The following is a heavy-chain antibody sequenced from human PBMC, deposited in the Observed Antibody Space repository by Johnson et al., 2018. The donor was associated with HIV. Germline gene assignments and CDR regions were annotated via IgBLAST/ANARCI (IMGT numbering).Heavy chain of an antibody. D-gene: IGHD3-10*01. J-gene: IGHJ3*01. CDR2: ISYDGSNK. Sequence: VQLVESGGGLVQPRGSLRLSCAASGFIFRDYYMSWIRQAPGKGLEWVAVISYDGSNKYYADSVKGRFTISRDNSKTTLYLQINSLRTEDTAVYYCTRDRDGVGVSWGQGTMVTVSS. CDR1: GFIFRDYY. V-gene: IGHV3-30-3*01. CDR3: TRDRDGVGVS.